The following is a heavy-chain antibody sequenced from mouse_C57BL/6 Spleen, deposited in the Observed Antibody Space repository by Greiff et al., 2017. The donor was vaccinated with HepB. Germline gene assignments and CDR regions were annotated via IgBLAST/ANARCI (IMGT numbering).Heavy chain of an antibody. CDR3: ARYMGTTVVARYFDV. CDR2: IRNKANGYTT. Sequence: EVKLVESGGGLVQPGGSLSLSCAASGFTFTDYYMSWVRQPPGKALEWLGFIRNKANGYTTEYSASVKGRFTISRDNSQSILYLQMNALRAEDSATYYCARYMGTTVVARYFDVWGTGTTVTVSS. J-gene: IGHJ1*03. V-gene: IGHV7-3*01. CDR1: GFTFTDYY. D-gene: IGHD1-1*01.